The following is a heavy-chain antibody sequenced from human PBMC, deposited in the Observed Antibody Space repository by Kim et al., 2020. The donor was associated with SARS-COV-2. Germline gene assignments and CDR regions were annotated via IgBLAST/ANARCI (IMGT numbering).Heavy chain of an antibody. CDR3: VGLAVVGWAPTEY. CDR1: SGSISSDAHN. V-gene: IGHV4-39*01. J-gene: IGHJ4*02. CDR2: IHYSGAT. Sequence: SETLSLTCTVSSGSISSDAHNWAWIRQPPGKGLEWIGSIHYSGATSYNPSPERRVTTSIDTSKNQFSLKLTSVTAAVTAVYYCVGLAVVGWAPTEYWGQGSLFTVSS. D-gene: IGHD1-26*01.